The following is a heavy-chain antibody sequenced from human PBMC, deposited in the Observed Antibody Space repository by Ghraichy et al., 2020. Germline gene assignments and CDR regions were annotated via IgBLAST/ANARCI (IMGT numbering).Heavy chain of an antibody. Sequence: SQTLSLTCTVSGGSISSYYWSWIRQPPGKGLEWIGYIYYSGSTNYNPSLKSRVTISVDTSKNQFSLKLSSVTAADTAVYYCARETGSGYGGNSEPVWGQGTMVTVSS. J-gene: IGHJ3*01. D-gene: IGHD4-23*01. V-gene: IGHV4-59*01. CDR3: ARETGSGYGGNSEPV. CDR1: GGSISSYY. CDR2: IYYSGST.